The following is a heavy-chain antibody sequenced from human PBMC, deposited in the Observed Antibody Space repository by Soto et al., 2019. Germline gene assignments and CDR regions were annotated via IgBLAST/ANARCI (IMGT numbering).Heavy chain of an antibody. V-gene: IGHV3-23*01. J-gene: IGHJ4*02. D-gene: IGHD6-13*01. CDR2: ISGSGGST. CDR1: ILTCSSYA. Sequence: PGGSLRVSGAASILTCSSYAMSWVRQGPGKGLEWVSAISGSGGSTYYADSVKGRFTISRDNSKNTLYLQMNSLRAEDTAVYYCANPRGIAAAGTTHWGQGTLVTVSS. CDR3: ANPRGIAAAGTTH.